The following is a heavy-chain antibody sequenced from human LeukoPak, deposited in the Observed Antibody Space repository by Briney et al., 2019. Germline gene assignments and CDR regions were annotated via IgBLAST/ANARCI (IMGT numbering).Heavy chain of an antibody. D-gene: IGHD3-10*01. CDR1: GFTFSSYS. CDR3: ARSSFHAFDI. Sequence: PGGSLRLSCAASGFTFSSYSMNWVRQAPGKGLEWVSSISSSSDYIYYADSVKGRFTISRHNAKNSLYLQMNSLRAEDTAVYYCARSSFHAFDIWGQGTTVTVSS. CDR2: ISSSSDYI. J-gene: IGHJ3*02. V-gene: IGHV3-21*01.